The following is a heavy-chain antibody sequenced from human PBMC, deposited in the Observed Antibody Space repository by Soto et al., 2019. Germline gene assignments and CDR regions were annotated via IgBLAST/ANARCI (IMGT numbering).Heavy chain of an antibody. CDR2: ISSSSSYI. CDR3: ARDKPDLPFYQLLGNQRRGYFDY. J-gene: IGHJ4*02. V-gene: IGHV3-21*01. CDR1: GFTFSSYS. Sequence: EVQLVESGGGLVKPGGSLRLSCAASGFTFSSYSMNWVRQAPGKGLEWVSSISSSSSYIYYADSVKGRFTISRDNAKNSLYLQMNSPRAEDTAVYYCARDKPDLPFYQLLGNQRRGYFDYWGQGTLVTVSS. D-gene: IGHD2-2*01.